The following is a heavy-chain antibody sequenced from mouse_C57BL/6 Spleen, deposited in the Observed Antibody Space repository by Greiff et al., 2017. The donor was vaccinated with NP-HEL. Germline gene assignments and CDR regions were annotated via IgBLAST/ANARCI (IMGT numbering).Heavy chain of an antibody. CDR3: ASSTYYFDY. CDR2: IYPSDSET. CDR1: GYTFTSYW. J-gene: IGHJ2*01. V-gene: IGHV1-61*01. Sequence: VQLQQPGAELVRPGSSVKLSCKASGYTFTSYWLDWVKQRPGQGLEWIGNIYPSDSETHYNQKFKDKATLTVDKSSSTAYMQLSSLTSDDSAVYYCASSTYYFDYWGQGTTLTVSS.